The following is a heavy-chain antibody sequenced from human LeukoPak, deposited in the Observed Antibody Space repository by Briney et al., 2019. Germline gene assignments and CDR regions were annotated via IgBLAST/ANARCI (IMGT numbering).Heavy chain of an antibody. Sequence: GGSLRLSCAASGFTFSSYAMSWVRQAPGKGLLWVSRIKSDGSNTSYADSVKGRFTISRDNAKNTLYLQMNSLRADDTAVYYCARCSYSGGSCPDFWGQGTLVTVSS. CDR1: GFTFSSYA. D-gene: IGHD2-15*01. CDR3: ARCSYSGGSCPDF. V-gene: IGHV3-74*01. J-gene: IGHJ4*02. CDR2: IKSDGSNT.